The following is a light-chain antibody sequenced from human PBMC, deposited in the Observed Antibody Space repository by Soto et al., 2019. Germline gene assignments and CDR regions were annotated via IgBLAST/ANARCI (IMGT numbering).Light chain of an antibody. CDR3: SSYTGSGTF. CDR2: AVT. CDR1: SSDVGGYDQ. J-gene: IGLJ2*01. V-gene: IGLV2-14*01. Sequence: QSALTQPASVSGSPGQSIAISCTGTSSDVGGYDQVSWYQQHPGKAPKLMTYAVTTQPSGVSNRFSGSSSGNPASRTISGHQAEDEAVYYCSSYTGSGTFFGGGTQLTVL.